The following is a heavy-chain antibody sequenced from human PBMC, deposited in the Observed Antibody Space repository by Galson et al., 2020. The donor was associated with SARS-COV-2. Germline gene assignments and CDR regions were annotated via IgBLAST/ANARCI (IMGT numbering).Heavy chain of an antibody. CDR1: GASVSSNTAG. J-gene: IGHJ4*02. CDR3: AGEWVTGGSYWRPEN. CDR2: TYYRSKWIN. D-gene: IGHD1-26*01. V-gene: IGHV6-1*01. Sequence: SQTLSLTRAMSGASVSSNTAGCIWIRQSPTRGLEWLGRTYYRSKWINAFAASVRSRITTNADTSKNQFSLQLCAVTPEDTAGYYCAGEWVTGGSYWRPENWGQGTLVAVSS.